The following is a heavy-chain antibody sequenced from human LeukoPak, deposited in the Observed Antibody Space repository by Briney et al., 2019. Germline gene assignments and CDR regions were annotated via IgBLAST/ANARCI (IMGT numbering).Heavy chain of an antibody. D-gene: IGHD2-15*01. J-gene: IGHJ4*02. CDR3: ARFSRGRWSYFDY. V-gene: IGHV3-20*04. CDR2: ISWNGGST. CDR1: GFTFSTYW. Sequence: GGSLRLSCAASGFTFSTYWMHWVRQAPGKGLVWVSGISWNGGSTGYADSVKGRFTISRDNAKNSLYLQMNSLRAEDTALYYCARFSRGRWSYFDYWGQGALVTVSS.